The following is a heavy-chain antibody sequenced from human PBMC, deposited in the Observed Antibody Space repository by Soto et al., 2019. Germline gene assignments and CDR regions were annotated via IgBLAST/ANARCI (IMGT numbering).Heavy chain of an antibody. Sequence: LGESLKISCKGSGYSFTSYWISWVRQMPGKGLEWMGRIDPSDSYTNYSPSFQGHVTISADKSISTAYLQWSSLKASDTAMYYCARDQDNWNPLAALDYNWFDPWGQGTLVTVSS. CDR1: GYSFTSYW. CDR3: ARDQDNWNPLAALDYNWFDP. CDR2: IDPSDSYT. V-gene: IGHV5-10-1*01. J-gene: IGHJ5*02. D-gene: IGHD1-20*01.